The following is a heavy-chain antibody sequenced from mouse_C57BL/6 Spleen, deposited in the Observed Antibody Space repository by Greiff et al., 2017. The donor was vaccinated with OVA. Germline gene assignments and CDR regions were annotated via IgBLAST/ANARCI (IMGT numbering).Heavy chain of an antibody. CDR1: GYTFTSYW. CDR2: IDPSDSYT. J-gene: IGHJ3*01. V-gene: IGHV1-59*01. Sequence: QVQLQQPGAELVRPGTSVKLSCKASGYTFTSYWMHWVKQRPGQGLEWIGVIDPSDSYTNYNQKFKGKATLTVDTSSSTAYMQLSSLTSEDSAVYYCARGRNYDAPSFAYWGQGTLVTVSA. CDR3: ARGRNYDAPSFAY. D-gene: IGHD2-4*01.